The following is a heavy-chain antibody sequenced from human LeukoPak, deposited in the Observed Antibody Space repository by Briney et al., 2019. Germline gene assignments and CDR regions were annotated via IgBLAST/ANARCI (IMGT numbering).Heavy chain of an antibody. D-gene: IGHD3-22*01. V-gene: IGHV4-34*01. J-gene: IGHJ4*02. Sequence: SETLSLTCAVYGGSFSGYYWSWIRQPPGKGLEWIGEINHSGSTNYNPSLKSRVTISVDTSKNQFSLKLSSVTAADTAVYYCARGRGYYYAPFHYWGQGTLVTVSS. CDR1: GGSFSGYY. CDR3: ARGRGYYYAPFHY. CDR2: INHSGST.